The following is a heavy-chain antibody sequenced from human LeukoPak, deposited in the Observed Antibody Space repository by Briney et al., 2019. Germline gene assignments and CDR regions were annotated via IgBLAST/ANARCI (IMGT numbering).Heavy chain of an antibody. J-gene: IGHJ5*02. CDR1: GGSISNYY. V-gene: IGHV4-59*01. CDR3: ARAGARYSSGWYWFDP. D-gene: IGHD6-19*01. CDR2: IYYSGST. Sequence: SETLSLTCTVSGGSISNYYWNWIRQPPGKGLEWIGYIYYSGSTNYNPSLKSRVTISVGTSKNQFSLKLSSVTAADTAVYYCARAGARYSSGWYWFDPWGQGTLVTVSS.